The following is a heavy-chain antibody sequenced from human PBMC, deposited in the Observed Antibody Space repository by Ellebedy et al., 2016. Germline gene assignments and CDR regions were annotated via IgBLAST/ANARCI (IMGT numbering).Heavy chain of an antibody. V-gene: IGHV4-31*11. CDR2: TYYSGST. Sequence: SETLSLTCAVSGDSISSGDYSWSWIRQHPGKGLEWIGYTYYSGSTYYNPSLKSRVTISVDTSKKQFARKLSSVTAADTGVYYCARGVGSTGYYEYWGQGVVVAVSS. CDR1: GDSISSGDYS. J-gene: IGHJ4*02. D-gene: IGHD3-9*01. CDR3: ARGVGSTGYYEY.